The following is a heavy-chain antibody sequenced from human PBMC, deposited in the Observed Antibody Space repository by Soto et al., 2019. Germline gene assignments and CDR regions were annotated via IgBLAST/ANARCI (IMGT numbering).Heavy chain of an antibody. V-gene: IGHV3-23*01. J-gene: IGHJ4*02. D-gene: IGHD3-22*01. CDR3: AKVYDSSGYYSSYFDY. CDR2: ISGSGGST. CDR1: GFTFSSYA. Sequence: LRLSCAASGFTFSSYAMSWVRQAPGKGLEWVSAISGSGGSTYYADSVKGRFTISRDNSKNTLYLQMNSLRAEDTAVYYCAKVYDSSGYYSSYFDYWGQGTLVTVSS.